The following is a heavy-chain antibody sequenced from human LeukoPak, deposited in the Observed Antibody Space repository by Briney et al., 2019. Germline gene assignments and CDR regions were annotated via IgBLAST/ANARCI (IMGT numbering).Heavy chain of an antibody. D-gene: IGHD1-26*01. CDR1: GYTFTSYA. CDR3: ARDRIVGATWYGMDV. Sequence: ASVKVSCKASGYTFTSYAMHWVRQAPGQRLEWMGWINAGNGNTKYSQKFQGRVTITRDTSASTAYMELSSLRSEDTAVYYCARDRIVGATWYGMDVWGQGTTVTVSS. J-gene: IGHJ6*02. V-gene: IGHV1-3*01. CDR2: INAGNGNT.